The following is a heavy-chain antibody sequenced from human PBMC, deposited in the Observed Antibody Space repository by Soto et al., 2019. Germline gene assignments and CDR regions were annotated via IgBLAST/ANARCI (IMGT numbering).Heavy chain of an antibody. CDR3: ARDKSGYSYYYFDY. J-gene: IGHJ4*02. CDR1: GGSISSGGYY. V-gene: IGHV4-31*03. D-gene: IGHD5-18*01. CDR2: IYYSGST. Sequence: QVQLQESGPGLVKPSQTLSLTCTVYGGSISSGGYYWSWIRQHPGKGLEWIGYIYYSGSTYYNPSLKSRVTISVDTSKNQFSLKLSSVTAADTAVYYCARDKSGYSYYYFDYWGQGTLVTVSS.